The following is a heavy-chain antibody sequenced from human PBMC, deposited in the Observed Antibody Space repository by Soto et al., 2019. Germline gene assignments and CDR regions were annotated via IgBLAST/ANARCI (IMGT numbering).Heavy chain of an antibody. J-gene: IGHJ6*02. CDR2: IYYSGST. CDR3: ARFYVRGRYYYGMDV. CDR1: GGSISSGGYY. D-gene: IGHD3-16*01. Sequence: QVQLQESGPGLVKPSQTLSLTCTVSGGSISSGGYYWSWIRQHPGKGLEWIGYIYYSGSTYYNPSLRSRVTIHVDTSKNQFSLKLSSVTAADTAVYYCARFYVRGRYYYGMDVWGQGTTVTVSS. V-gene: IGHV4-31*03.